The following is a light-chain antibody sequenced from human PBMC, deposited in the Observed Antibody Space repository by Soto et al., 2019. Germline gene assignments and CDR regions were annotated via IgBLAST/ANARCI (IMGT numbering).Light chain of an antibody. CDR2: DVI. V-gene: IGLV2-11*01. Sequence: QSVLTQPRSVSGSPGQSVTISCTGTSSDVGGYNYVSWYQQHPGKAPELMVYDVIKRPSGVPDRFSGSKSGNTAFLTLSGLQAGDEADYYCCSYVGTYTGVFGGGTQLTVL. J-gene: IGLJ3*02. CDR3: CSYVGTYTGV. CDR1: SSDVGGYNY.